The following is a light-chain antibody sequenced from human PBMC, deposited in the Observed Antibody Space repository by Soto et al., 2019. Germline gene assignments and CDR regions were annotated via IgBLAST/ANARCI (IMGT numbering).Light chain of an antibody. J-gene: IGKJ5*01. CDR1: ESISDW. Sequence: DIQLTQAPSTLSASVRDRVTFTCRASESISDWLVWYHQKPGKAPKLLTYKASRLESGVPSRFSGSASGTEFTLTITSLQPDDFGTYYCQQYSTSSISFGLGTRLEIK. CDR3: QQYSTSSIS. CDR2: KAS. V-gene: IGKV1-5*03.